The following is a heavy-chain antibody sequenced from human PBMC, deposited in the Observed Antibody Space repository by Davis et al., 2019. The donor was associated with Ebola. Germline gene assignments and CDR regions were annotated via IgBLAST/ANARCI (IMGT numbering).Heavy chain of an antibody. J-gene: IGHJ4*02. D-gene: IGHD3-16*01. Sequence: PSETLSLTCAASGFTFSSYWMHWVRQAPGKGLVWVSRINSDGSSTSYADSVKGRFTISRDNAKNTLYLQMNSLRAEDTAVYYCARKRLGDFDYWGQGTLVTVSS. CDR2: INSDGSST. CDR3: ARKRLGDFDY. CDR1: GFTFSSYW. V-gene: IGHV3-74*01.